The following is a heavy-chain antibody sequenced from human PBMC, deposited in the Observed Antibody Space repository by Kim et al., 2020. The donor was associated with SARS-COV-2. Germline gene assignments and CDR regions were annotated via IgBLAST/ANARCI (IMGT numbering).Heavy chain of an antibody. J-gene: IGHJ4*02. Sequence: IYYADSVKGRLTISRDNAKNALYLQMNSRRAEDTAVYYCARGAFYGDSDYWGQGTLVTVSS. V-gene: IGHV3-21*01. CDR2: I. D-gene: IGHD4-17*01. CDR3: ARGAFYGDSDY.